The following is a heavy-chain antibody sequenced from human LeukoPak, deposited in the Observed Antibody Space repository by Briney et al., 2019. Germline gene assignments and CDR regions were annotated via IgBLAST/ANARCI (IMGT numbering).Heavy chain of an antibody. CDR1: GGSISSSSYY. J-gene: IGHJ5*02. CDR3: ARQYYDILTGPTGFDP. D-gene: IGHD3-9*01. Sequence: PSETLSLTCTVSGGSISSSSYYWGWIRQPPGKGLEWIGSIYYSGSTYYNPSLKSRVTISVDTSKNQFSLKLSSVTAADTAVYYCARQYYDILTGPTGFDPWGQGTLVTVSS. V-gene: IGHV4-39*07. CDR2: IYYSGST.